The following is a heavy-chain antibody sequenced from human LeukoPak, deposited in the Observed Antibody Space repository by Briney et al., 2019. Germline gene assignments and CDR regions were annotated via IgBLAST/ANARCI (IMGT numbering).Heavy chain of an antibody. CDR3: ARGDTVGATVNY. Sequence: PGKSLRLSCAASGFTFSSYGMHWVRQAPGKGLEWVAVIWYDGSNKYYADSVKGRFTISRDNSKNTLYLQMNSLRAEDTAVYYCARGDTVGATVNYWGQGTLVTVSS. J-gene: IGHJ4*02. CDR2: IWYDGSNK. V-gene: IGHV3-33*01. D-gene: IGHD1-26*01. CDR1: GFTFSSYG.